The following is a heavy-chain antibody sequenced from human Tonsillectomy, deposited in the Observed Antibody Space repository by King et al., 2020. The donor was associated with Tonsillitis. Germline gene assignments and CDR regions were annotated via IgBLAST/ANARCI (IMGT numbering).Heavy chain of an antibody. J-gene: IGHJ6*02. V-gene: IGHV5-51*01. CDR3: ARYCSGGSCVQRGIYGMDV. Sequence: VQLVESGAEVKKPGESLKISCKGSGYSFTSYWIGWVRQMPGKGLEWMGIIYPGDSDTRYSPSFQGQVTISADKSNSTAYLQWSSLKASDTAMYYCARYCSGGSCVQRGIYGMDVWGQGTTVTVSS. D-gene: IGHD2-15*01. CDR1: GYSFTSYW. CDR2: IYPGDSDT.